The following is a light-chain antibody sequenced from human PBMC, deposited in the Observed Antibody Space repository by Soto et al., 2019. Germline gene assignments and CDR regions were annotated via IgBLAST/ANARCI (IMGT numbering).Light chain of an antibody. J-gene: IGKJ3*01. V-gene: IGKV3-20*01. CDR2: DAS. Sequence: EIVLTQSPGTLSLSPGERATLSCRASQSVSSSYLAWYQQKPGQAPRLLISDASSRATGIPDRFSGSGSGTDFTLTISRLEPDDFAVYYCQQSGSSPLTFGPGTRVEIK. CDR1: QSVSSSY. CDR3: QQSGSSPLT.